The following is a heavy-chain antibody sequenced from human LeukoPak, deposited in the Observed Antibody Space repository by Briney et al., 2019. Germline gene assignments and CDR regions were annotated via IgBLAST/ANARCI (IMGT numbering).Heavy chain of an antibody. CDR3: ARDDAFDI. Sequence: GGSLRLSCTASGFTFGDYAMSWVRQAPGKGLEWVSSISSSSSYIYYADSVKGRFTISRDNAKNSLYLQMNSLRAEDTAVYYCARDDAFDIWGQGTMVTVSS. J-gene: IGHJ3*02. CDR2: ISSSSSYI. CDR1: GFTFGDYA. V-gene: IGHV3-21*01.